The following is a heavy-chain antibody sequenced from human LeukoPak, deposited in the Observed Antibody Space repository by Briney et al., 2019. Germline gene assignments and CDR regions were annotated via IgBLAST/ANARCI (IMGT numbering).Heavy chain of an antibody. D-gene: IGHD2-2*01. V-gene: IGHV1-2*02. CDR2: INPNSGGT. Sequence: ASVKVSCKASGYTFTGYYMHWVRQAPGQGLEWMGWINPNSGGTNYAQNFQGRVTMTRDTSISTAYMELSRLRSDDTAVYFCAREGSDSTRLPIWGQGTLVTVSS. CDR3: AREGSDSTRLPI. CDR1: GYTFTGYY. J-gene: IGHJ3*02.